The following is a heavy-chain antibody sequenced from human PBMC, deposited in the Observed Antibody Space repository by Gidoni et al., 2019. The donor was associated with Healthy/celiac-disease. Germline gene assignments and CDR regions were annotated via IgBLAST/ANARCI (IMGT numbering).Heavy chain of an antibody. V-gene: IGHV3-13*01. CDR3: ARVAGGAFDI. CDR1: GFTFSSYD. Sequence: EVQLVDSGGGLVQPGCSLRLSCAAFGFTFSSYDRHWGRQDTGKGLEWGSAIGTAGDTYYTGSVKGRVTISRENAKNYLYLKRNSLRAGDTAVYYCARVAGGAFDIWGQGTMVTVSS. J-gene: IGHJ3*02. D-gene: IGHD3-16*01. CDR2: IGTAGDT.